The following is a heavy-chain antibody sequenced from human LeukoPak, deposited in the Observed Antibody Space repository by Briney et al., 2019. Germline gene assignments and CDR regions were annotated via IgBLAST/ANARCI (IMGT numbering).Heavy chain of an antibody. CDR2: ISSSGSTI. Sequence: PGGSLRLSCAASGFTFSSCEMNWVRQAPGKGLEWVSYISSSGSTIYYADSVKGRFTISRDNAKNSLCLQMNSLRAEDTAVYYCARRGDSSGYYSYYFDYWGQGTLVTVSS. CDR1: GFTFSSCE. V-gene: IGHV3-48*03. J-gene: IGHJ4*02. CDR3: ARRGDSSGYYSYYFDY. D-gene: IGHD3-22*01.